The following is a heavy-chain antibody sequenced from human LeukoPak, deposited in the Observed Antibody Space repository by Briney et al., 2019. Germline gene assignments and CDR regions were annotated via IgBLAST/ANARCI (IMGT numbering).Heavy chain of an antibody. Sequence: ASVKVSCKVSGYTLTELSMHWVRQAPGKGLEWMGGFDPEDGETIYAQKFQGRVTMTEDTSTDTAYMELSSLRSEDTAVYYCATPYCSSTSCYGYYYYYGMDVWGRGTTVTVSS. CDR1: GYTLTELS. V-gene: IGHV1-24*01. CDR3: ATPYCSSTSCYGYYYYYGMDV. CDR2: FDPEDGET. J-gene: IGHJ6*02. D-gene: IGHD2-2*01.